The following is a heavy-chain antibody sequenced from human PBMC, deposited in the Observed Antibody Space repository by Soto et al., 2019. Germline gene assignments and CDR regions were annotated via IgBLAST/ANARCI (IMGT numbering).Heavy chain of an antibody. CDR1: GGTFSSYA. CDR3: ARAGDRIYFSSTCIPDGMHV. Sequence: SVKVSCKASGGTFSSYAISWVRQAPGQGLEWMGGIIPIFGTANYAQKFQGRVTITADKSTSTAYMELSSLRSEDTAVYYCARAGDRIYFSSTCIPDGMHVSGPATTLTVSS. V-gene: IGHV1-69*06. J-gene: IGHJ6*02. CDR2: IIPIFGTA. D-gene: IGHD2-2*01.